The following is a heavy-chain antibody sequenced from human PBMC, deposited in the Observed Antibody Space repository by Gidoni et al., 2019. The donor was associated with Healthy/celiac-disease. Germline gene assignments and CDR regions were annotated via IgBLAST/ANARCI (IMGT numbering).Heavy chain of an antibody. J-gene: IGHJ6*02. CDR1: GGSFSGYY. CDR2: INHSGST. V-gene: IGHV4-34*01. D-gene: IGHD6-19*01. Sequence: QVQLQQWGAGLLKPSETLSLTCAVYGGSFSGYYWSWIRQPPGKGLEWIGEINHSGSTNYTPSLKSRVTISVDTSKNQFSLKLSSVTAADTAVYYCARIRVAGTTYYYYGMDVWGQGTTVTVSS. CDR3: ARIRVAGTTYYYYGMDV.